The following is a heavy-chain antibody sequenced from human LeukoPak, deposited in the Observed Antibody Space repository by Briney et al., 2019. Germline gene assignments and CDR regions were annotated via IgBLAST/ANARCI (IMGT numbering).Heavy chain of an antibody. J-gene: IGHJ4*02. CDR2: ISGSGGST. Sequence: GGSLRLSCAASGFTFGSFAMSWVRQAPGKGLEWVSAISGSGGSTYYADSVKGRLTISRDNSKNTLYLQMNSLRAEDTAVYYCAKDTNYGPLYYFDYWGQGTLVTVSS. V-gene: IGHV3-23*01. CDR3: AKDTNYGPLYYFDY. CDR1: GFTFGSFA. D-gene: IGHD3-10*01.